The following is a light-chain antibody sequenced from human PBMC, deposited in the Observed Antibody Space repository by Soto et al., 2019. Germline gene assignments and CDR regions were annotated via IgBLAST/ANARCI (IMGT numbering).Light chain of an antibody. CDR2: EVS. CDR3: SSYAGSNNLV. J-gene: IGLJ1*01. CDR1: SSDVGGYNY. V-gene: IGLV2-8*01. Sequence: QSALTQPPSASGFPGQSVTISCTGTSSDVGGYNYVSWYQQHPGKAPKLMIYEVSKRPSGVPDRFSGSKSGNTASLTVSGLQAEDEADYYCSSYAGSNNLVFGTVTKVTV.